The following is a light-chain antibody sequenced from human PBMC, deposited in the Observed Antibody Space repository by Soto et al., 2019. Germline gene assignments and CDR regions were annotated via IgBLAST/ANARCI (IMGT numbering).Light chain of an antibody. CDR2: AAS. CDR1: QDISNY. J-gene: IGKJ3*01. CDR3: QKYNNVPFT. V-gene: IGKV1-27*01. Sequence: DIQMTQSPSSLSASVGDRVTITCRASQDISNYLVWYQQKPGKVPKVLIYAASSLQSGVPSRFSGSASGTDFTLTISSLQPEDVVIYYCQKYNNVPFTFGPGTKVDIK.